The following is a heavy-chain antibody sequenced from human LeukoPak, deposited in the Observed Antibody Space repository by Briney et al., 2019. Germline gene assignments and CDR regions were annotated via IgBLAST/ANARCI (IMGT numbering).Heavy chain of an antibody. CDR1: GFTFSAYA. CDR3: ARDYGDLPARVPYFDY. D-gene: IGHD4-17*01. CDR2: ISSSSSMI. Sequence: PGGSLRLSCEASGFTFSAYAMTWVRQAPGKGLEWVSYISSSSSMIYYADSVKGRFTISRDNAKNSLYLQMKSLRDEDTAIYYCARDYGDLPARVPYFDYWGQGTLVTVSS. J-gene: IGHJ4*02. V-gene: IGHV3-48*02.